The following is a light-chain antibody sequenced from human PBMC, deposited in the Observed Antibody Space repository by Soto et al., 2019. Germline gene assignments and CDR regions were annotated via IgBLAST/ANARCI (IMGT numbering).Light chain of an antibody. J-gene: IGLJ2*01. CDR2: DVS. CDR1: SSDVGGYSY. Sequence: QSALTQPASVSGSPGQSITLSCTGTSSDVGGYSYVSWFQQHPGKAPKLMIFDVSNRPSGVSSRFSGSKSGNTASLTISGLQAEDETDYYCSSYTTSSTVVFGGGTKLTVL. V-gene: IGLV2-14*03. CDR3: SSYTTSSTVV.